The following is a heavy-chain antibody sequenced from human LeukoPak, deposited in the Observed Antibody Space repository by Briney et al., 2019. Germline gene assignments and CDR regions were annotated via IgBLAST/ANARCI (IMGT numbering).Heavy chain of an antibody. Sequence: GGSLRLSCAASGFTFSSYAMSWVRQAPGKGLEWVANIKQAGSEKKYVDSVKGRFTISRDNAKNSLYLQMNSLRAEDTAVYYCARDPLGVGASWMQDAFDMWGQGTMVTVSS. CDR3: ARDPLGVGASWMQDAFDM. D-gene: IGHD1-26*01. CDR2: IKQAGSEK. J-gene: IGHJ3*02. V-gene: IGHV3-7*01. CDR1: GFTFSSYA.